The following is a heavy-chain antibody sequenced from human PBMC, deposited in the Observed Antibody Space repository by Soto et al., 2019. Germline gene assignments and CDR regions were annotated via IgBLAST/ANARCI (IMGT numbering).Heavy chain of an antibody. CDR1: GFTFSSYA. D-gene: IGHD2-2*01. CDR3: ARARLQTPALAY. CDR2: ISYDGSNK. Sequence: QVQLVESGGGVVQPGRTLRLSCAASGFTFSSYAMHWVRQAPGKGLEWVSVISYDGSNKYYADSVKGRFTISRDNSKNTRYLQLNSLRAEDTAVYYCARARLQTPALAYWGQGTLVTVSS. J-gene: IGHJ4*02. V-gene: IGHV3-30-3*01.